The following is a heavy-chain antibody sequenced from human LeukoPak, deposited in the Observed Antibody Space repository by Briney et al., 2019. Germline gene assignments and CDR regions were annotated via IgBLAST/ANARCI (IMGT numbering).Heavy chain of an antibody. V-gene: IGHV3-73*01. CDR3: TTLDFDY. J-gene: IGHJ4*02. CDR1: GFTFSSYR. Sequence: GGSLRLSCAASGFTFSSYRMNWVRQAPGKGLEWVGRIRNKANSYATAYAASVKGRFTISRDDSKNTAYLQMNSLKTEDTALYYCTTLDFDYWGQGTLVTVSS. CDR2: IRNKANSYAT.